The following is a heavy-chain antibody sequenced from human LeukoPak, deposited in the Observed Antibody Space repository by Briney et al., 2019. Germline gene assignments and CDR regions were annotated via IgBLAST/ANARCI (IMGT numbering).Heavy chain of an antibody. V-gene: IGHV1-69*13. J-gene: IGHJ3*02. D-gene: IGHD5-12*01. Sequence: ASVKVSCKASGDTFSNYAISWVRQAPGQGLEWMGGIIPIFGTANYAQKFQGRVTITADESTSTAYMELSSLRSEDTAVYYCAGSTINNAFDIWGQGTMVTVSS. CDR1: GDTFSNYA. CDR3: AGSTINNAFDI. CDR2: IIPIFGTA.